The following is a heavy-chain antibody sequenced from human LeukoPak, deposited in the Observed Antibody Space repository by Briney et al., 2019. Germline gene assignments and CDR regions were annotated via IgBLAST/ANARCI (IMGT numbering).Heavy chain of an antibody. Sequence: PSETLSLTCTVSGGSISSGSYYWGWIRQPPGKGLEWIGSIYYSGSTYYNPSLKSRVTISVDMSKNQFSLRLRSVTAADTAVYYCASPRRDGYNPIDYWGQGTLVTVSS. V-gene: IGHV4-39*07. D-gene: IGHD5-24*01. J-gene: IGHJ4*02. CDR2: IYYSGST. CDR1: GGSISSGSYY. CDR3: ASPRRDGYNPIDY.